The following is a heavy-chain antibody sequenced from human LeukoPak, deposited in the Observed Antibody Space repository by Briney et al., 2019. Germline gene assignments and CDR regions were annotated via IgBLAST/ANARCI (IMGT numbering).Heavy chain of an antibody. V-gene: IGHV3-30*04. D-gene: IGHD2-15*01. CDR3: ARGKGRDSGAFDI. J-gene: IGHJ3*02. Sequence: GGSLRLSCAASGFTFSSYAMHWVRQAPGKGLEGVAVTSYDGRNKYYADSVKGRFTISRDNSNNTLYPQMNSLRAEDTAVYYCARGKGRDSGAFDIWGQGTMVTVSS. CDR1: GFTFSSYA. CDR2: TSYDGRNK.